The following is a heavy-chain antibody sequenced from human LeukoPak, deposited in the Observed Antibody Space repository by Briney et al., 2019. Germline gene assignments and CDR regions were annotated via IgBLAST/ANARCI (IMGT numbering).Heavy chain of an antibody. D-gene: IGHD6-13*01. J-gene: IGHJ4*02. CDR3: ARGKQQLVYDYFDY. CDR2: IYYSGST. V-gene: IGHV4-30-4*08. CDR1: GGSISSGDYY. Sequence: SETLSLTCTVSGGSISSGDYYWSWIRQPPGKGLEWIGYIYYSGSTYYNPSLKSRVTISVDTSKNQFSLKLSPVTAADTAVYYCARGKQQLVYDYFDYWGQGTLVTVSP.